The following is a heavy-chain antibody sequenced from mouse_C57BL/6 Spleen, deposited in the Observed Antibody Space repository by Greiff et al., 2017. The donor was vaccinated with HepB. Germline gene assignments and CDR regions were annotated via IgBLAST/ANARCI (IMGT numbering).Heavy chain of an antibody. CDR3: ARRGYGSNYFDY. CDR2: ISGGGGNT. Sequence: EVQLVESGGGLVKPGGSLKLSCAASGFTFSSYTMSWVRQTPEKRLEWVATISGGGGNTYYPDSVKGRFTISRDNAKNTLYLQMSSLRSEDTALYYCARRGYGSNYFDYWGQGTTLTVSS. CDR1: GFTFSSYT. J-gene: IGHJ2*01. V-gene: IGHV5-9*01. D-gene: IGHD1-1*01.